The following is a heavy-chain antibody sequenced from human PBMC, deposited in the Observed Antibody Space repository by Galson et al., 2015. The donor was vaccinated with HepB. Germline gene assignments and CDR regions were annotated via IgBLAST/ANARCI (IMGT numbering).Heavy chain of an antibody. CDR1: GFTFSSYS. D-gene: IGHD4-23*01. Sequence: SLRLSCAASGFTFSSYSMNWVRQAPGKGLEWVSYISSSSSTIYYADSVKGRFTISRDNAKNSLYLQMNSLRAEDTAVYYCASMSGGNSDYWGQGTLVTVSS. J-gene: IGHJ4*02. CDR3: ASMSGGNSDY. V-gene: IGHV3-48*04. CDR2: ISSSSSTI.